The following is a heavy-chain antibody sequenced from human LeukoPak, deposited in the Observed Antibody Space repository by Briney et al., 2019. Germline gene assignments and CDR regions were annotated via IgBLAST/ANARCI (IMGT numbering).Heavy chain of an antibody. J-gene: IGHJ1*01. CDR3: ARVSRDYVWGSYRYGFEYFQH. Sequence: GGSLRLSCAASGFTFSSYGMHWVRQAPGKGLEWVAVISYDGSNKYDADSVKGRFTISRDNAKNTLYLQMNSLRAEDTAVYYCARVSRDYVWGSYRYGFEYFQHWGQGTLVTVSS. CDR2: ISYDGSNK. CDR1: GFTFSSYG. V-gene: IGHV3-30*03. D-gene: IGHD3-16*02.